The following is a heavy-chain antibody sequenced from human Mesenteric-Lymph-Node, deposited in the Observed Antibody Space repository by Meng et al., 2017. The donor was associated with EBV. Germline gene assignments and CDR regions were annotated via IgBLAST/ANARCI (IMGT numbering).Heavy chain of an antibody. CDR2: IYQSGST. V-gene: IGHV4-4*02. CDR1: GGCLSSRNW. Sequence: GQLEEAGPGLVKPSGTLSLTCAASGGCLSSRNWWSWVRQPPGKGLEWIGEIYQSGSTNYNPSLKSRVTISVDESKNQFSLRLSSVTAADTAVYYCARVGAYCGGDCYHPRWGQGTLVTVSS. CDR3: ARVGAYCGGDCYHPR. D-gene: IGHD2-21*02. J-gene: IGHJ4*02.